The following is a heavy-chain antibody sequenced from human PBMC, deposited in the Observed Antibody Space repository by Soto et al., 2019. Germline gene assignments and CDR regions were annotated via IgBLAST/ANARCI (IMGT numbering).Heavy chain of an antibody. D-gene: IGHD2-15*01. V-gene: IGHV1-18*04. CDR2: ISGKSGNT. Sequence: QVQLVQSGVEVKKPGASVKVSCKASGYTFISHGISWVRQAPGQGLEWMGWISGKSGNTNDAQKFQGRVTLTTDKFTNIVNIELKSPRSDDTAVYYCARVSSSIVVDSDYGMDVACHGTTVTVSS. J-gene: IGHJ6*02. CDR1: GYTFISHG. CDR3: ARVSSSIVVDSDYGMDV.